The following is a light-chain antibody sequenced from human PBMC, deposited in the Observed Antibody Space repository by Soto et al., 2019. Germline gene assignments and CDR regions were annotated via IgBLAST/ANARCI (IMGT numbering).Light chain of an antibody. J-gene: IGKJ4*01. CDR3: LQLYRYPLT. CDR2: PAS. CDR1: EGISGR. V-gene: IGKV1-9*01. Sequence: IQLTQSPSSLSASVGDRVTITCRASEGISGRLAWYQRKPGKVPTLLISPASSFQSGVPSRFSGSASGTDFSLTVTSLQPEDFATKYYLQLYRYPLTFGGGTTVDIK.